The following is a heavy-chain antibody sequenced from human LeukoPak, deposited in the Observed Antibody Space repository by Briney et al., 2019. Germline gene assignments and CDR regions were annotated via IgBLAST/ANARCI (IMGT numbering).Heavy chain of an antibody. CDR3: ARAPLTTGTSDY. V-gene: IGHV3-30*03. CDR2: ISYGGSNK. Sequence: QPGRSLRLSCAASGFTFSSYGMHWVRQAPGKGLEWVAVISYGGSNKYYADSVKGRFTISRDNSKNTLYLQMNSLKTEDTAVYYCARAPLTTGTSDYWGQGTLVTVSS. CDR1: GFTFSSYG. D-gene: IGHD4/OR15-4a*01. J-gene: IGHJ4*02.